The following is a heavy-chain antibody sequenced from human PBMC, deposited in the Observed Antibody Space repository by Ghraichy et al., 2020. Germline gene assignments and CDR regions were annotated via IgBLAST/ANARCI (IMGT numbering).Heavy chain of an antibody. V-gene: IGHV1-69*06. J-gene: IGHJ4*02. CDR2: IIPIFGTA. D-gene: IGHD6-6*01. CDR1: GGTFSSYA. CDR3: ARETLAARPVIDY. Sequence: SVKVSCKASGGTFSSYAISWVRQAPGQGLEWMGGIIPIFGTANYAQKFQGRVTITADKSTSTAYMELSSLRSEDTAVYYCARETLAARPVIDYWGQGTLVTVSS.